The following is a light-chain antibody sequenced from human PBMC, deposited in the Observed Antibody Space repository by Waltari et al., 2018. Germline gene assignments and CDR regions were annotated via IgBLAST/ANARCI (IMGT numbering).Light chain of an antibody. CDR2: AAS. J-gene: IGKJ1*01. V-gene: IGKV1-39*01. CDR1: QSISSY. Sequence: DIQMTQSPSSLSASVGDRVTITCRASQSISSYLHWYQEKAGKTPKLLIYAASTLQSGVPSRFSGRGSGADFTLTISSLQPEDFATYYCQQSYTTPWTFGQGTKVEIK. CDR3: QQSYTTPWT.